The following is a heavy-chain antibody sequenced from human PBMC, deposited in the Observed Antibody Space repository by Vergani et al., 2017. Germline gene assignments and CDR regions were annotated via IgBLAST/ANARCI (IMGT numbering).Heavy chain of an antibody. J-gene: IGHJ6*03. CDR3: AKSGADFWSGYYTDYYYMDV. Sequence: QVKLVESGGGVVQPGRSLILSCSASGFTFSTYGMHWVRQAPGKGLEWVAVISYDGSNKYYADSVKGRFTISRDNSKNTLYLQMNSLRAEDTAVYYCAKSGADFWSGYYTDYYYMDVWGKGTTVTVSS. CDR2: ISYDGSNK. D-gene: IGHD3-3*01. V-gene: IGHV3-30*18. CDR1: GFTFSTYG.